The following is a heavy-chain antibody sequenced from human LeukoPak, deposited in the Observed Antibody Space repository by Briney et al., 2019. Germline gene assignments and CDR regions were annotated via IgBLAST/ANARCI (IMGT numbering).Heavy chain of an antibody. Sequence: PSETLPLACTVSGGSINNSSYYWGWIRQPPGKGLEWIGSIYYSGRTYYNPSLKSRVTISVDTSKNQFSLRLSSVTAADTAVYYCARSIYGSGSYGLADYWGQGALVTVSS. CDR1: GGSINNSSYY. CDR3: ARSIYGSGSYGLADY. J-gene: IGHJ4*02. CDR2: IYYSGRT. V-gene: IGHV4-39*01. D-gene: IGHD3-10*01.